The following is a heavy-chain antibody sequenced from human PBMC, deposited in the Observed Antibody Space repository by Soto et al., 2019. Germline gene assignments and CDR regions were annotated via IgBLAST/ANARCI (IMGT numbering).Heavy chain of an antibody. CDR2: VHNSGST. V-gene: IGHV4-61*03. Sequence: QILLQESGPGLVKPSGTLSLVCAVSGASVDRPPYSWTWVRQSPQKGLEWIGYVHNSGSTKYGPSFQRRVTISLDASKNHFSLRLDSVTSADAAVYYALAADDGGIVDYVGQGILVRVSS. D-gene: IGHD4-17*01. CDR3: LAADDGGIVDY. J-gene: IGHJ4*02. CDR1: GASVDRPPYS.